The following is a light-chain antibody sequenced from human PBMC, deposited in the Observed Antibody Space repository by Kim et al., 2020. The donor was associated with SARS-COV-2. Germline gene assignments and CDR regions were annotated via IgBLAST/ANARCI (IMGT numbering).Light chain of an antibody. V-gene: IGKV1-5*01. CDR2: DAS. Sequence: QMTQSPSTLSASVGDRVTITCRASQSISNWLAWYQQKPGKAPNLLIFDASSLKSGVPSRFSGSGSGTEFTLTISSLQPDDFATYYCQQYDSYSTFGQGTKLEI. CDR3: QQYDSYST. J-gene: IGKJ2*01. CDR1: QSISNW.